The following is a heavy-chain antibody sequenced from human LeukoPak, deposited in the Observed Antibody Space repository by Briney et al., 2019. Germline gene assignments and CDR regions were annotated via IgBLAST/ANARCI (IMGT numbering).Heavy chain of an antibody. D-gene: IGHD3-10*01. J-gene: IGHJ4*02. CDR3: ARARYYYGSGSYQGDY. V-gene: IGHV3-48*01. Sequence: GGSLRLSCAASGFTFSSYSMNWVRQAPGKGLEWVSYISSSSSTIYYADSVKGRFTISRDNAKNSLYLQMNSLRAEDTAVYYCARARYYYGSGSYQGDYWGQGTLVTVSS. CDR2: ISSSSSTI. CDR1: GFTFSSYS.